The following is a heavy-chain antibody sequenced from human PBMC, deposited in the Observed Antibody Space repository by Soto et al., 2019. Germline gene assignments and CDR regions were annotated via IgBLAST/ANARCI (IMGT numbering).Heavy chain of an antibody. CDR3: ARGGIFDSSGYYYFSAFDI. CDR1: VYTFTRYA. V-gene: IGHV1-3*01. J-gene: IGHJ3*02. Sequence: ASVKVARKAFVYTFTRYAMHRVRLAPGKRLEWMGWINAGNSNTEYSQKFQGRVTITRDTSASTAYMELSSLRSEDTAVYYCARGGIFDSSGYYYFSAFDIWGQGTMVTVSS. D-gene: IGHD3-22*01. CDR2: INAGNSNT.